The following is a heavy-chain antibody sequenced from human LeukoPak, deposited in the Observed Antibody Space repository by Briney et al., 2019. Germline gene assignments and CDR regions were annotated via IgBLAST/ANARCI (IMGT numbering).Heavy chain of an antibody. CDR3: ARLTDYYYYMDV. V-gene: IGHV4-59*01. CDR2: VYYSGST. J-gene: IGHJ6*03. CDR1: GGSISSYY. Sequence: SETLSLTCTVSGGSISSYYWSWIRRPPGKGLEWIGYVYYSGSTNYNPSLKSRVTISVDTSKNQFSLKLSSVTAADTAVYYCARLTDYYYYMDVWGKGTTVTVSS. D-gene: IGHD4/OR15-4a*01.